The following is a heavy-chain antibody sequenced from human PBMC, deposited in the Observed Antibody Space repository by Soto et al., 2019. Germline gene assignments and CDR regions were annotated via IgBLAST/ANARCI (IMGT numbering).Heavy chain of an antibody. D-gene: IGHD5-12*01. CDR3: ASDLGSGYDPGDY. CDR1: GGTFNSYV. J-gene: IGHJ4*02. V-gene: IGHV1-69*12. Sequence: QVQLVQSGAEVKKPGSSVKVSCKASGGTFNSYVFNWVRQAPGQGLEWMGGIISIFGTPNYGQKFQGRVTITADESTSTGFMELSSLTSEDTAIYSCASDLGSGYDPGDYWGQGTLVTVSS. CDR2: IISIFGTP.